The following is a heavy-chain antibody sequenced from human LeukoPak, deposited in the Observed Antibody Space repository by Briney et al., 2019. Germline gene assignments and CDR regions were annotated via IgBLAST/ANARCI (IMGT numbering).Heavy chain of an antibody. V-gene: IGHV4-61*09. CDR1: GGSISSGSYY. J-gene: IGHJ3*02. CDR2: IYYSGST. Sequence: SQTLSLTCTVSGGSISSGSYYWSWIRQPAGKGLEWIGYIYYSGSTNYNPSLKSRVTISVDTSKNQFSLKLSSVTAADTAVYYCARGSLYDYVWGSYRLDAFDIWGQGTMVTVSS. CDR3: ARGSLYDYVWGSYRLDAFDI. D-gene: IGHD3-16*02.